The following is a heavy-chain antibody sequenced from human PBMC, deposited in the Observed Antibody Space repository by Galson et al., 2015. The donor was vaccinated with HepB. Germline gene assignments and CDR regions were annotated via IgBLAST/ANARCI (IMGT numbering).Heavy chain of an antibody. J-gene: IGHJ4*02. CDR3: ARRGRFPNCFDN. Sequence: SETLSLTCTVSGGSISSSSYYWGWIRQPPGKGLEWIGSIFYSENTYYNLSLKSRVTISVDTSRNQFSLKLNSVTAADTAVYYCARRGRFPNCFDNWGQGTLVTVSS. CDR2: IFYSENT. CDR1: GGSISSSSYY. V-gene: IGHV4-39*07. D-gene: IGHD3-10*01.